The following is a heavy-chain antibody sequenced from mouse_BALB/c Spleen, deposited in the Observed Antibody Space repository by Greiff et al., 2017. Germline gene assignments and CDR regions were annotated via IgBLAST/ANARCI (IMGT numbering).Heavy chain of an antibody. J-gene: IGHJ4*01. Sequence: DVKLVESGGGLVQPGGSRKLSCAASGFTFSSFGMHWVRQAPEKGLEWVAYISSGSSTIYYADTVKGRFTISRDNPKNTLFLQMTSLRSEDTAMYYCARYGSSPYYAMDYWGQGTSVTVSS. CDR1: GFTFSSFG. CDR2: ISSGSSTI. D-gene: IGHD1-1*01. CDR3: ARYGSSPYYAMDY. V-gene: IGHV5-17*02.